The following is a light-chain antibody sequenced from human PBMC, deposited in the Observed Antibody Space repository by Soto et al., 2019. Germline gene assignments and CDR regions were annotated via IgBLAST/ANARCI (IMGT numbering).Light chain of an antibody. CDR1: QSVRNNY. CDR3: QQYGSSGT. J-gene: IGKJ1*01. V-gene: IGKV3-20*01. Sequence: EIVLTQSPGTLSLSPGERATLSCRASQSVRNNYLAWYQQKPGQAPRLLIYGASNRATGIPDRFSGSGSGTDFTLTISSLEPEDFAVYYCQQYGSSGTFGQGTKVEIQ. CDR2: GAS.